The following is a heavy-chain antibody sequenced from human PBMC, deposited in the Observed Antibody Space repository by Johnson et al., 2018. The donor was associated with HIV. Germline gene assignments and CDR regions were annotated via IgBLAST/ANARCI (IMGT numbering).Heavy chain of an antibody. CDR1: GFTFSSYA. J-gene: IGHJ3*02. D-gene: IGHD2-8*01. V-gene: IGHV3-30-3*01. Sequence: QVLLLESGGGLVQPGRSLRLSCAASGFTFSSYAMHWVRQAPGKGLEWVAVISYDGSNKYYADSVKGRFTISRDNSKNTLYLQMNSLRAEDTAVYYCGSALCTWGAFDIWGQGTMVTVSA. CDR2: ISYDGSNK. CDR3: GSALCTWGAFDI.